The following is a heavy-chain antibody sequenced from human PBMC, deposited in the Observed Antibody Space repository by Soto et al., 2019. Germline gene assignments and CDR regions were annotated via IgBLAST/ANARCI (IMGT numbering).Heavy chain of an antibody. J-gene: IGHJ6*02. CDR3: ARLVKDYDFWSGPRGAFYYYYGMDV. CDR1: GYSFTSYW. V-gene: IGHV5-51*01. D-gene: IGHD3-3*01. CDR2: IYPGDSDT. Sequence: VASLKISCKGSGYSFTSYWIGWVRQMPGKGLEWMGIIYPGDSDTRYSPSFQGQVTISADKSISTAYLQWSSLKASDTAMYYCARLVKDYDFWSGPRGAFYYYYGMDVWGQGTTVTVSS.